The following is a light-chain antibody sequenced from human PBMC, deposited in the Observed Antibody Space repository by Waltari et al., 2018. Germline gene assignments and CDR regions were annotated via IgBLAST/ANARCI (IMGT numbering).Light chain of an antibody. Sequence: EVVMTQSPATLSLSPGETATLSCRASRSVNDNLAWYQQKRGQAPRLLIYGPSTRAIGIPVRFSGLGSGTEFTLTISSLLPEDFAVYYCQQYNNWPPLTFGEGTIVEMK. CDR3: QQYNNWPPLT. CDR2: GPS. V-gene: IGKV3-15*01. CDR1: RSVNDN. J-gene: IGKJ4*01.